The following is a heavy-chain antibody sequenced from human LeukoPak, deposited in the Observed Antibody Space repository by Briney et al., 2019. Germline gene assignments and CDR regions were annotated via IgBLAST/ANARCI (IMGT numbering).Heavy chain of an antibody. J-gene: IGHJ3*02. V-gene: IGHV4-59*01. D-gene: IGHD6-6*01. Sequence: SETLSLTCTVSGGSISSYYWSRIRQPPGKGLEWIGYIYYSGSTNYNPSLKSRVTISVDTSKNQFSLKLSSVTAADTAVYYCARVEYSSSSGAFDIWGQGTMVTVSS. CDR1: GGSISSYY. CDR3: ARVEYSSSSGAFDI. CDR2: IYYSGST.